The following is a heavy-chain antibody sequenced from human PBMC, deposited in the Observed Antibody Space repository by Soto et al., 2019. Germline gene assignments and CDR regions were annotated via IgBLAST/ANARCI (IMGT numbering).Heavy chain of an antibody. J-gene: IGHJ3*02. D-gene: IGHD3-22*01. CDR1: GYSFTSYW. Sequence: GESLKISGNGSGYSFTSYWIGWVRQMPGKGLEWMGIIYPGDSDTRYSPSFQGQVTISADKSISTAYLQWSSLKASDTAMYYCASEYYDSSANAFDIWGQGTMVTVSS. V-gene: IGHV5-51*01. CDR2: IYPGDSDT. CDR3: ASEYYDSSANAFDI.